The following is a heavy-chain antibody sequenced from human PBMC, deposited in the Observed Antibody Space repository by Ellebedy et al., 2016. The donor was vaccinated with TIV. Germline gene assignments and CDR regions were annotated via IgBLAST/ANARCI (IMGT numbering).Heavy chain of an antibody. J-gene: IGHJ4*02. CDR1: GFPFDSYV. D-gene: IGHD5/OR15-5a*01. CDR3: ARALNHVDTVSTAPLDC. Sequence: GESLKISCAASGFPFDSYVMNWVRQAPGKGLEWVALISYDGSNKYFADSVQCRFTISRNNSQHTLYLLMNSLRGDDTAIYYCARALNHVDTVSTAPLDCWGQGTLVSVSS. V-gene: IGHV3-30*01. CDR2: ISYDGSNK.